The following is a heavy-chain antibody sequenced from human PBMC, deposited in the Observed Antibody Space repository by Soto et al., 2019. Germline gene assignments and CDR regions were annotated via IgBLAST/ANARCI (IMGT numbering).Heavy chain of an antibody. D-gene: IGHD1-26*01. V-gene: IGHV1-69*08. J-gene: IGHJ4*02. CDR3: ARDVGD. CDR1: GGSFSTYT. CDR2: IIPILGIR. Sequence: QLQLVQSGAEGKKPGSSVKVSCKASGGSFSTYTITWVRQAPGQGLEWMGRIIPILGIRDYAQKFRARVTITADKSTSTAYMELSSLTSEDTAVYYCARDVGDLGQGTLVTVSS.